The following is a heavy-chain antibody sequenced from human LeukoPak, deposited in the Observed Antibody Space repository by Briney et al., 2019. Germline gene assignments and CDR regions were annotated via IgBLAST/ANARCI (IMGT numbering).Heavy chain of an antibody. CDR2: INEDGSDN. Sequence: GGSLRLSCATSGFTFTMYWMTWVRQAPGKGLEWVANINEDGSDNYYADSVKGRSTISRDGVQNSLSLQMNSLRVEDTAMYYCAIGRSISNYWGQGTLVTVSS. CDR3: AIGRSISNY. V-gene: IGHV3-7*01. D-gene: IGHD6-6*01. CDR1: GFTFTMYW. J-gene: IGHJ4*02.